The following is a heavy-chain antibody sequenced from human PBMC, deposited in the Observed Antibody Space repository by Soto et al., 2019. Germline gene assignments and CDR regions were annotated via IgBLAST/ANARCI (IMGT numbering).Heavy chain of an antibody. D-gene: IGHD3-10*01. Sequence: QVPLVQSGAEVKKPGASVKVSCKASGYTFTGYYMHWVRQAPGQGLEWMGWINPNSGGTNYAQKFQGWVTMTRDTSISTAYMELSRLRSDDTAVYYCARAPPITMVRGVMGTPDAFDIWGQGTMVTVSS. CDR2: INPNSGGT. J-gene: IGHJ3*02. CDR1: GYTFTGYY. CDR3: ARAPPITMVRGVMGTPDAFDI. V-gene: IGHV1-2*04.